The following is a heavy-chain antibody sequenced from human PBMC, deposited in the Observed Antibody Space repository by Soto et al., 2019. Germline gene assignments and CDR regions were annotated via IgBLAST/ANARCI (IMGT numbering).Heavy chain of an antibody. J-gene: IGHJ6*02. Sequence: QVQLVQSGAEVKKPGSSVKVSCKASGGTFSSYAISWVRQAPGQGLEWMGGIIPIFGTANYAQKFQGRVTITADESTSTAYMELSSLRSEDTAVYYCAREGGSSGWKFKSGRYYYGMDVWGQGTTVTVSS. CDR1: GGTFSSYA. D-gene: IGHD6-19*01. V-gene: IGHV1-69*01. CDR2: IIPIFGTA. CDR3: AREGGSSGWKFKSGRYYYGMDV.